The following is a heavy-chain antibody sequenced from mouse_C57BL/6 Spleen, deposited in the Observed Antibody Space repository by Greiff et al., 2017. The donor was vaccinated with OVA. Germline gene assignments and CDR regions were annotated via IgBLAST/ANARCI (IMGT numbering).Heavy chain of an antibody. J-gene: IGHJ3*01. CDR2: IDPENGDT. Sequence: EVKLMESGAELVRPGASVKLSCTASGFNIKDDYMHWVKQRPEQGLEWIGWIDPENGDTEYASKFQGKATITADTSSNTAYLQLSSLTSEDTAVYYCTLGYFTFAYWGQGTLVTVSA. CDR3: TLGYFTFAY. V-gene: IGHV14-4*01. D-gene: IGHD2-3*01. CDR1: GFNIKDDY.